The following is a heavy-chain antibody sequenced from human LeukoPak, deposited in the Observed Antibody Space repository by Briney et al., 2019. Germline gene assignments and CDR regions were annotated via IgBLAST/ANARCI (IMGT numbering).Heavy chain of an antibody. V-gene: IGHV4-4*07. CDR3: ARDFYGGNSDAFDM. CDR1: GGSISVYY. CDR2: IYSSGST. Sequence: PSETLSLTCTVSGGSISVYYWSWIRQPAGKGLEWIGRIYSSGSTNSNPSLRGRVTMSVDTSKNQFSLKLTSVTAADTAVYYCARDFYGGNSDAFDMWGQGTMVTVSS. J-gene: IGHJ3*02. D-gene: IGHD4-23*01.